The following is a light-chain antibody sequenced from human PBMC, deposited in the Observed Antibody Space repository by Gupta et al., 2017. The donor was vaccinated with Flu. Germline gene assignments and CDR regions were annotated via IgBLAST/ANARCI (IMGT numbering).Light chain of an antibody. CDR3: GSYTSISTLV. J-gene: IGLJ3*02. Sequence: SITISCTGTSSDVGGYNYVSWYQHHPGKAPKLIISEVSNRPSGVSNRFSGSKSGNTASLTISELQAEDEADYFCGSYTSISTLVFGGGTKLTVL. CDR2: EVS. CDR1: SSDVGGYNY. V-gene: IGLV2-14*01.